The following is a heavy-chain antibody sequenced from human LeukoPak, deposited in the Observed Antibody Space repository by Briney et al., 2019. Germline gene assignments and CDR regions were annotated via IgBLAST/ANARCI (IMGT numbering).Heavy chain of an antibody. J-gene: IGHJ4*02. Sequence: PSETLSLTCTVSGGSISSSYCSWIRQPAGKGLEWIGRIYTTGSTDITDFNPSLKSRVTMSVDTSKNQFSLKLGSVTAADTAVYYCAGFGAGSYYWGQGTLVTVSS. D-gene: IGHD3-10*01. CDR3: AGFGAGSYY. V-gene: IGHV4-4*07. CDR1: GGSISSSY. CDR2: IYTTGSTDIT.